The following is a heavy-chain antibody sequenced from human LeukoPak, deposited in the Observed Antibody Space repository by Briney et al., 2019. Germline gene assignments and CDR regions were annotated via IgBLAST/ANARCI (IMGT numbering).Heavy chain of an antibody. Sequence: GGSLRLSCAGSGFTFSSYSMNWVRQAPGKGLEWVSSISSSSIYIYDADSVKGRFTISRDNAKNSLYLQMNSLRAEDTAVYYCARHVVAVGFDYWGQGTLVTVSS. CDR3: ARHVVAVGFDY. V-gene: IGHV3-21*01. D-gene: IGHD3-22*01. CDR1: GFTFSSYS. CDR2: ISSSSIYI. J-gene: IGHJ4*02.